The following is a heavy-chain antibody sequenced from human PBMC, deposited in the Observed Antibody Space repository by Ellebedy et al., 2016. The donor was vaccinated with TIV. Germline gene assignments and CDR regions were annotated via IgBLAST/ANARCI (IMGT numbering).Heavy chain of an antibody. Sequence: GESLKISXAASGFTFSSLGMHWVRQAPGKGLEWLAVISFDGSQKFYVDSVQGRFTISRDNSKKILYLQMNSLGAEDTAVYYCAKRIQSGRFYGMDVWGQGTTVTVSS. J-gene: IGHJ6*01. V-gene: IGHV3-30*18. CDR1: GFTFSSLG. CDR3: AKRIQSGRFYGMDV. D-gene: IGHD1-26*01. CDR2: ISFDGSQK.